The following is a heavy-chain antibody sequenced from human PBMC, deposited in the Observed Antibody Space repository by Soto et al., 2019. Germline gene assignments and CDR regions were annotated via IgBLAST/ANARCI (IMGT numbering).Heavy chain of an antibody. CDR2: IIPIFGTA. V-gene: IGHV1-69*12. J-gene: IGHJ5*02. D-gene: IGHD3-22*01. CDR3: ARPTRYYYDSSGQSAWFDP. CDR1: GGTFRSYA. Sequence: QVQLVQSGAEVKKPGSSVKVSCKASGGTFRSYAISWVRQAPGQGLEWMGGIIPIFGTANYAQKFQGRVTITAEESTSTAYKELSCLRSEDKAVYYCARPTRYYYDSSGQSAWFDPWGQGTLVTVSS.